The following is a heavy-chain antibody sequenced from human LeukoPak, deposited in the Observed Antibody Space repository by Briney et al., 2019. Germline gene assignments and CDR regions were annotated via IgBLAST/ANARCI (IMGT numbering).Heavy chain of an antibody. Sequence: GGSLRLSCVASGITFGDYAMHWVRQAPGKGLEWVSSISWYSYSIAYADSVKGRFTISRDNAKHSLYLQMKSLGAEHSVWYYRAKDKKPIALAGTNYFHHWGQGTLVTVPS. D-gene: IGHD6-19*01. J-gene: IGHJ1*01. CDR2: ISWYSYSI. CDR3: AKDKKPIALAGTNYFHH. V-gene: IGHV3-9*01. CDR1: GITFGDYA.